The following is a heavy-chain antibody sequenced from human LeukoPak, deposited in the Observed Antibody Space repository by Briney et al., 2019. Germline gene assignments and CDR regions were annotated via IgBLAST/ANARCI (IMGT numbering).Heavy chain of an antibody. CDR1: GGTFSSYA. Sequence: SVKVSCKASGGTFSSYAISWVRQAPGQGLEWVGGIIPIFGTANYAQKFQGRVTITADKSTSTAYMELSSLRSEDTAVYYCARSREGYCSGGSCYSLDYWGQGTLVTVSS. CDR2: IIPIFGTA. J-gene: IGHJ4*02. CDR3: ARSREGYCSGGSCYSLDY. D-gene: IGHD2-15*01. V-gene: IGHV1-69*06.